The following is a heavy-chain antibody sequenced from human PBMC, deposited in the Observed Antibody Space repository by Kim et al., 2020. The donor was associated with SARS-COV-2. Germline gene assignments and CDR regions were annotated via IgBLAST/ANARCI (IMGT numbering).Heavy chain of an antibody. J-gene: IGHJ4*02. CDR1: GYTFTSYY. D-gene: IGHD5-12*01. CDR2: INPSGGST. V-gene: IGHV1-46*01. Sequence: ASVKVSCKASGYTFTSYYMHWVRQAPGQGLEWMGIINPSGGSTSYAQKFQGRVTMTRDTSTSTVYMELSSLRSEDTAVYYCARSLPRREMATILLDYWGQGTLVTVSS. CDR3: ARSLPRREMATILLDY.